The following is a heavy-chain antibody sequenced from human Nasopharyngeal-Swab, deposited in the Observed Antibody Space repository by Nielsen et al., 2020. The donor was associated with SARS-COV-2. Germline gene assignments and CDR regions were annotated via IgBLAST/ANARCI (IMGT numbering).Heavy chain of an antibody. J-gene: IGHJ4*02. CDR2: INAGNGNT. CDR3: ARPSGGWYSDY. D-gene: IGHD2-15*01. V-gene: IGHV1-3*01. Sequence: ASVKVSCKASGGTFSSYAISWVRQAPGQRLEWMGWINAGNGNTKYSQKFQGRVTITRDTSASTAYMELSSLRSEDTAVYYCARPSGGWYSDYWGQGTLVTVSS. CDR1: GGTFSSYA.